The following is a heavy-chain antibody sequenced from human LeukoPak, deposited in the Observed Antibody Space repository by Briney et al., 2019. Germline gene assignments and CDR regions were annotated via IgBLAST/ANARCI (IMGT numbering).Heavy chain of an antibody. CDR2: IIPIFGTA. D-gene: IGHD2-2*01. CDR3: ASVVPAASDVGWFDP. V-gene: IGHV1-69*05. Sequence: SVKVSCKASGGTFSSYAISWVRQAPGQGLEWMGGIIPIFGTANYAQKFQGRVTITTDESTSTAYMELSSLRSEDAAVYYCASVVPAASDVGWFDPWGQGTLVTVSS. CDR1: GGTFSSYA. J-gene: IGHJ5*02.